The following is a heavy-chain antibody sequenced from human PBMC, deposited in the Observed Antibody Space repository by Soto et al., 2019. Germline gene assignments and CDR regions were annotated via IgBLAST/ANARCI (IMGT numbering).Heavy chain of an antibody. D-gene: IGHD3-22*01. CDR1: GGSFSGYY. Sequence: PSETLSLTCAVYGGSFSGYYWSWIRQPPGKGLEWIGEIYYSGSTYYNPSLKSRVTISVDTSKNQFSLKLSSVTAADTAVYYCMLGSGWKDFDYWGQGTLVTVSS. CDR2: IYYSGST. J-gene: IGHJ4*02. CDR3: MLGSGWKDFDY. V-gene: IGHV4-34*01.